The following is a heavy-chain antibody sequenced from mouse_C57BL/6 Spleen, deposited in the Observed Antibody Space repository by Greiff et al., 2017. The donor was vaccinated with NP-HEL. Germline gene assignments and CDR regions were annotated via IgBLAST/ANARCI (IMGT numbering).Heavy chain of an antibody. J-gene: IGHJ3*01. CDR2: ISYDGSN. V-gene: IGHV3-6*01. CDR3: ARYEYDRFAY. Sequence: VQLQQSGPGLVKPAQSLSLSCSVSGYTITSGYNWYWIRQPPGNLQECLGFISYDGSNNYTPTLKNRISITRDTSKNQFFLKLKSVTTEDTATFYCARYEYDRFAYWGQGTLVTVSA. D-gene: IGHD2-4*01. CDR1: GYTITSGYN.